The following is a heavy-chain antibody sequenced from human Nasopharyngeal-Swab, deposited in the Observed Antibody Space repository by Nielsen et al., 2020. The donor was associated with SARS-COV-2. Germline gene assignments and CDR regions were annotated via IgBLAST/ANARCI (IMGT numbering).Heavy chain of an antibody. V-gene: IGHV4-31*03. J-gene: IGHJ4*02. CDR3: ARIYCSTTSCSNFDY. CDR1: GASISSVGYY. D-gene: IGHD2-2*01. CDR2: SHYSGST. Sequence: SETLSLTCSVSGASISSVGYYGSWIRQHPGKGLEWIGSSHYSGSTYYNPSLKSRVTISVDTSKNQFSLELSSVTAADTAVYYCARIYCSTTSCSNFDYWGQGTLVTVSS.